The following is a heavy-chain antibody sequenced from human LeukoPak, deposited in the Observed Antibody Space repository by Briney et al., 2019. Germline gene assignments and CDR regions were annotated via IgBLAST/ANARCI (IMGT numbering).Heavy chain of an antibody. CDR3: AREGGFYRPLDY. Sequence: GASVKVSCKASGYTFTGYGISWVRQAPGQGLEWMGWISPYNGNTDYAQKLQGRVTMTTDTSTTTVYMELRSLTSDDTAVYYCAREGGFYRPLDYSGQGTLVTVSS. V-gene: IGHV1-18*01. D-gene: IGHD3-3*01. J-gene: IGHJ4*02. CDR2: ISPYNGNT. CDR1: GYTFTGYG.